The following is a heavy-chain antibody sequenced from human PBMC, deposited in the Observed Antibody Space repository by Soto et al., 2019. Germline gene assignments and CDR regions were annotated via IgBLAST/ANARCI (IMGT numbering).Heavy chain of an antibody. CDR3: GGSSVRGASSLVY. V-gene: IGHV3-74*01. CDR1: GFTFRSHW. CDR2: INGDGSVT. J-gene: IGHJ4*02. Sequence: GSLRLSCEVSGFTFRSHWMHWVRQAPGKELVWVSRINGDGSVTSTADSVRGRFTISRDNAKSTLYLQMNSLGAEDTALYYCGGSSVRGASSLVYWGQGTLVTVSS. D-gene: IGHD6-13*01.